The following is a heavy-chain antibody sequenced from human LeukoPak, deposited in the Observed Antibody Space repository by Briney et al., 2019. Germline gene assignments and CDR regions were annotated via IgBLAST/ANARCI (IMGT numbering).Heavy chain of an antibody. Sequence: GGSLRLSCAASGFTFSSYWMTWVRQAPGKGLEWVAKIKQDGREKSYVDSVKGRFTISRDNAKNSLYLQKNSLGAQGTAVYYCARRGTSSSWAHFDYWGQGTLVTVSS. V-gene: IGHV3-7*05. CDR2: IKQDGREK. D-gene: IGHD6-13*01. J-gene: IGHJ4*02. CDR3: ARRGTSSSWAHFDY. CDR1: GFTFSSYW.